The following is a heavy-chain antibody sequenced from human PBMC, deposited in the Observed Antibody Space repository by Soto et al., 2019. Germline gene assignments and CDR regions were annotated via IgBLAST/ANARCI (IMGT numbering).Heavy chain of an antibody. J-gene: IGHJ5*02. CDR2: ISAGGGSP. CDR1: GYSFSTYA. CDR3: VKHAKYQLVSWFDP. Sequence: PGGSLRLACAAFGYSFSTYAMTWVRQASRKGLEGVSGISAGGGSPFIADSVKGRFFISRDNAKDTLYLQMNSLTGEDTAIYYCVKHAKYQLVSWFDPWGQGTLVTVSS. D-gene: IGHD1-26*01. V-gene: IGHV3-23*01.